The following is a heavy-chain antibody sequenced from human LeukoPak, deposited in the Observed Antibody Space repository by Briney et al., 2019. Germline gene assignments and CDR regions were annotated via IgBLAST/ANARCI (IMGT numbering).Heavy chain of an antibody. V-gene: IGHV3-23*01. CDR1: GFTLENYA. CDR3: AKDQLTMIVVAYSQSGNY. CDR2: ISNSEVSSITESGDGT. D-gene: IGHD3-22*01. J-gene: IGHJ4*02. Sequence: GGSLRLSCGASGFTLENYAINWVRQAPGKGLEWVSAISNSEVSSITESGDGTYHADSVKGRFTISRDSSKNTLYLQMNSPRAEDTAVYYCAKDQLTMIVVAYSQSGNYWGQGTLVTVSS.